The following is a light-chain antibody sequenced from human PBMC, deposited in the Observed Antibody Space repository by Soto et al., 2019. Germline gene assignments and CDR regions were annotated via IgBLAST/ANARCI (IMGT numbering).Light chain of an antibody. CDR3: AVWDASLNGVI. CDR1: DSNIGSNT. V-gene: IGLV1-44*01. Sequence: QSVLTQPPSAAGTPGQRVTISCSGSDSNIGSNTVSWYHQVPGTAPRLLIYNHNQRPTGVPDRFTGSKSGTSGSLAISGRQSEDEGDYYCAVWDASLNGVIFGGGTKVTVL. J-gene: IGLJ2*01. CDR2: NHN.